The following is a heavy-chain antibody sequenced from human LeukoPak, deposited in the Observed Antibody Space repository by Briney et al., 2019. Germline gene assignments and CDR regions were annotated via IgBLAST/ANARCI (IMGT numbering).Heavy chain of an antibody. J-gene: IGHJ4*02. CDR1: GGSISSSSYY. D-gene: IGHD1-1*01. V-gene: IGHV4-39*07. CDR3: AREQNGD. Sequence: PSETLSLTCTVSGGSISSSSYYWGWIRQPPGKGLEWIGSIYYSGSTYYNPSLKSRVTISVDTSKNQFSLKLSSVTAADTAVYYRAREQNGDWGQGTLVTVSS. CDR2: IYYSGST.